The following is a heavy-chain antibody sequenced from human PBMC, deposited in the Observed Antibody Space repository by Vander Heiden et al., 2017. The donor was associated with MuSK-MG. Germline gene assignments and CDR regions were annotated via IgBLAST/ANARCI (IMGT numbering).Heavy chain of an antibody. Sequence: EVQLSESGGHLVQPGGSVRLSCVASGFTFSSNDMSWVRQAPGKGLEWVSTITTGDSTDYAYYADSVKGRFTISRDNSKNTLYMQMNSLRAEDTAVYYWAKGGWLEYWGQGNLVTVSS. CDR2: ITTGDSTDYA. V-gene: IGHV3-23*01. CDR3: AKGGWLEY. J-gene: IGHJ4*02. CDR1: GFTFSSND. D-gene: IGHD2-15*01.